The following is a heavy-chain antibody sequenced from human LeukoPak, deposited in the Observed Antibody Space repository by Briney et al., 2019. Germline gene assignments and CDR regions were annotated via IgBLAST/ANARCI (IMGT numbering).Heavy chain of an antibody. CDR3: AREYYYDSSGYLDY. J-gene: IGHJ4*02. Sequence: GGSLRLSCAASGFTFSNAWISWVRQAPGKGLEWVSAISGSGGSTYYADSVKGRFTISRDNSKNTLYLQMNSLRAEDTAVYYCAREYYYDSSGYLDYWGQGTLVTVSS. D-gene: IGHD3-22*01. CDR2: ISGSGGST. CDR1: GFTFSNAW. V-gene: IGHV3-23*01.